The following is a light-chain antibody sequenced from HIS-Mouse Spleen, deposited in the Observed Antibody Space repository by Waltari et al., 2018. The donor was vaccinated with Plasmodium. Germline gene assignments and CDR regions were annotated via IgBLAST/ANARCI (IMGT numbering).Light chain of an antibody. CDR2: GAS. V-gene: IGKV3-20*01. J-gene: IGKJ5*01. CDR1: QSVSSSY. Sequence: EIALTQSPATLSWSPGERATLSCRASQSVSSSYLSWYQQKPGQAPRLLILGASSRATGIPDRFSGSGSGTDFTLTISRLEPEDFAVYYCQQYGSSPITFGQGTRLEIK. CDR3: QQYGSSPIT.